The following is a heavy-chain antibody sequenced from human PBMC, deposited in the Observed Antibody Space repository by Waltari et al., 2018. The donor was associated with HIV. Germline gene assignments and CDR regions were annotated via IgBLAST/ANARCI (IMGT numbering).Heavy chain of an antibody. CDR2: IHHSGRT. CDR1: GNSISGAYY. V-gene: IGHV4-38-2*01. J-gene: IGHJ3*02. D-gene: IGHD3-22*01. Sequence: QVQLQESGPGLVKPSETLSLTCAVFGNSISGAYYWGWIRQSPGKGLEWIGSIHHSGRTYDNPSLKSRVTISVDTAKKQFSLNLTSVTAADTALYYCARVRVTLIVAGPFDTWGQGTLVTVSS. CDR3: ARVRVTLIVAGPFDT.